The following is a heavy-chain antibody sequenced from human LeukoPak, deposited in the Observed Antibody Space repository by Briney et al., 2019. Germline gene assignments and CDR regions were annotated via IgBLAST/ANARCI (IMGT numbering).Heavy chain of an antibody. D-gene: IGHD3-10*01. J-gene: IGHJ4*02. Sequence: GASVKVSCKASGYTFTSYGISWVRQAPGQGLEWMGWISAYNGNANYAQKLQGRVTMTTDTSTSTAYMELRSLRSDDTAVYYCARDFAAGYGSGSYSPLNYWGQGTLVTVSS. CDR3: ARDFAAGYGSGSYSPLNY. CDR2: ISAYNGNA. V-gene: IGHV1-18*01. CDR1: GYTFTSYG.